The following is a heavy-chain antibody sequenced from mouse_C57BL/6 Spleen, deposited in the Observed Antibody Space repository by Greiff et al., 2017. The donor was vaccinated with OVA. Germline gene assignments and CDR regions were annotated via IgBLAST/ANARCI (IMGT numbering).Heavy chain of an antibody. J-gene: IGHJ4*01. Sequence: QVQLQQPGAELVRPGTSVKLSCKASGYTFTSYWMHWVKQRPGQGLEWIGVIDPSDSYTNYNQKFKGKATLTVDTSSSTAYMQLSSLTSEDSAVYYGANIYYYGSSYDYYAMGYWGQGTSVTVSS. CDR1: GYTFTSYW. D-gene: IGHD1-1*01. V-gene: IGHV1-59*01. CDR2: IDPSDSYT. CDR3: ANIYYYGSSYDYYAMGY.